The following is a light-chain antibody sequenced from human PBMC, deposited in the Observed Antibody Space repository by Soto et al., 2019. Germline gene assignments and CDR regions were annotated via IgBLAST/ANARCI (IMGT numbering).Light chain of an antibody. Sequence: QSVLTQPASVSGSPGQSITISCTGTDTDVGGYNYVSWYQHHPGRAPKLMISEVSDRPSGVSTRFSGSKSGNTASLTISGLQAEDEADYYCLSYRADSTWVFGGGTKVTVL. CDR3: LSYRADSTWV. V-gene: IGLV2-14*01. CDR2: EVS. CDR1: DTDVGGYNY. J-gene: IGLJ3*02.